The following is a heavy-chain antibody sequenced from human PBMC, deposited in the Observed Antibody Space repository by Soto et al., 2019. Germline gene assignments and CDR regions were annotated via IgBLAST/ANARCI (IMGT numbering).Heavy chain of an antibody. CDR2: IIPLSGTT. CDR1: GGTFSNYV. CDR3: EIDVGSGEVCVV. D-gene: IGHD3-10*01. Sequence: QVQLVQSGTEVKKPGSSATVSCKASGGTFSNYVISWVRQAPGQGLEWMGGIIPLSGTTDYAKKFQGRIAITADESTTTVYMDVSSLRFEDTAVYFCEIDVGSGEVCVVWGQWTTVIVTS. V-gene: IGHV1-69*01. J-gene: IGHJ6*02.